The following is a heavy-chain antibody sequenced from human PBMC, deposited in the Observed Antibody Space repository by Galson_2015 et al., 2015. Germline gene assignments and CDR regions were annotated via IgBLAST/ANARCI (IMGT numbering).Heavy chain of an antibody. CDR3: ARYSSSWDLSYYYGMDV. Sequence: SLRLSCAASGFTFGSYWMHWVRQAPGKGLVWVSRINSDGSSTSYADSVKGRFTISRDNAKNTLYLQMNSLRAEDTAVYYCARYSSSWDLSYYYGMDVWGQGTTVTVSS. D-gene: IGHD6-13*01. J-gene: IGHJ6*02. CDR1: GFTFGSYW. CDR2: INSDGSST. V-gene: IGHV3-74*01.